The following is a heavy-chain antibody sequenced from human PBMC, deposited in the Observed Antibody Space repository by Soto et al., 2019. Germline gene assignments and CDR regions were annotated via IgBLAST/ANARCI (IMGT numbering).Heavy chain of an antibody. CDR3: ARLNAVSVSHYYALDV. Sequence: QVTLEESGPVLVKPTETLTLTCTISGFSLTNGRSGVSWIRQPPGKALEWLANFFSDDERSYSTSMQSRLTMSKDAAGTQVVLKLTNMGPQDTGTYYCARLNAVSVSHYYALDVWGQGTTVTVSS. J-gene: IGHJ6*02. CDR1: GFSLTNGRSG. V-gene: IGHV2-26*03. CDR2: FFSDDER. D-gene: IGHD1-1*01.